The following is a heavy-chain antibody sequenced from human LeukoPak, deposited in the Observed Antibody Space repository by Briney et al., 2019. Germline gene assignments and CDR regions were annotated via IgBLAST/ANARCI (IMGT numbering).Heavy chain of an antibody. V-gene: IGHV4-39*07. Sequence: SETLSLTCTVSGGSISSSSYYWGWIRQPPGKGLEWIGSIYYSGSTYYNPSLKSRVTISVDTSKNQFSLKLSSVTAADTAVYYCARGDLYFYGDPSAYWGQGTLVTVSS. J-gene: IGHJ4*02. D-gene: IGHD4-17*01. CDR3: ARGDLYFYGDPSAY. CDR1: GGSISSSSYY. CDR2: IYYSGST.